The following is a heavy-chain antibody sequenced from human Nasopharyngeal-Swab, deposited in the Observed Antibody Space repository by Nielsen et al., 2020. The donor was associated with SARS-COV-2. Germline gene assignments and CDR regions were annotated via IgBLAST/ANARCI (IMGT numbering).Heavy chain of an antibody. CDR3: ARGIVVVPAAMGGFHYYYYGMDV. V-gene: IGHV1-18*01. J-gene: IGHJ6*02. CDR1: GYSFTSYG. CDR2: ISAYNGNT. Sequence: GESLKISCKGSGYSFTSYGISWVRQAPGQGPEWMGWISAYNGNTNYAQKLQGRVTMTTDTSTSTAYMELRSLRSDDTAVYYCARGIVVVPAAMGGFHYYYYGMDVWGQGTTVTVSS. D-gene: IGHD2-2*01.